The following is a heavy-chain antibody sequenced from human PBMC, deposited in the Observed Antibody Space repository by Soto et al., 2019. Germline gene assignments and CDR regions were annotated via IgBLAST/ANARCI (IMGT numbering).Heavy chain of an antibody. D-gene: IGHD3-10*01. J-gene: IGHJ6*02. Sequence: QVQLVQSGAEVKKPGSSVKVSCKASGYTFISYGISWVRQAPGQGLEWMGWISAYNDYTNYAQKLQGRVTMTTDTSTRIAYLELRSLRSDGTAVYYCARGGYYSGSGSYSPPRYYGMDVWGQGTTVTVSS. CDR1: GYTFISYG. CDR2: ISAYNDYT. CDR3: ARGGYYSGSGSYSPPRYYGMDV. V-gene: IGHV1-18*01.